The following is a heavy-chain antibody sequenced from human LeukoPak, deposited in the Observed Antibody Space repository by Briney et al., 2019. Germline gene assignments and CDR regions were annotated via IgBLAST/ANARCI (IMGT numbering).Heavy chain of an antibody. J-gene: IGHJ4*02. Sequence: GGSLRLSCAASGFTFDDYAMHWVRQAPGKGLEGASGISWNSGSIGYADSVKGRFTISRDNAKNSLYLQMNSLRAEDTALYYCAKVAGGYGNYFDYWGQGTLVTVSS. V-gene: IGHV3-9*01. CDR3: AKVAGGYGNYFDY. CDR1: GFTFDDYA. D-gene: IGHD5-12*01. CDR2: ISWNSGSI.